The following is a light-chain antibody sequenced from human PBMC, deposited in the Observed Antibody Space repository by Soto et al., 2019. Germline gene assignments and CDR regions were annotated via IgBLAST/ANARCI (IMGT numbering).Light chain of an antibody. CDR1: QDMGHY. Sequence: DIQLTQSPPTLSASVGDRVTITCQASQDMGHYVNWYQQKTGKAPKLLIYTASTLKSGVPARFSGSGSVTVFTLTISSLQPGDIASYYCQHYNSYSEPFRQGTKVDIK. CDR3: QHYNSYSEP. CDR2: TAS. V-gene: IGKV1-5*03. J-gene: IGKJ1*01.